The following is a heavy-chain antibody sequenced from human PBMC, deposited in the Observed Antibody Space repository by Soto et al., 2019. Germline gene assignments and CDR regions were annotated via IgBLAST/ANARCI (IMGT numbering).Heavy chain of an antibody. V-gene: IGHV1-69*08. D-gene: IGHD6-13*01. CDR3: ARDVEPGYSSSSGAFDI. Sequence: VQLVQSGAEVKKPGSSVKVSCKASGGTFSSYTISWVRQAPGQGLEWMGRIIPILGIANYAQKFQGRVTITADKSTSTAYMELSSLRSEDTAVYYCARDVEPGYSSSSGAFDIWGQGTMVTVSS. J-gene: IGHJ3*02. CDR1: GGTFSSYT. CDR2: IIPILGIA.